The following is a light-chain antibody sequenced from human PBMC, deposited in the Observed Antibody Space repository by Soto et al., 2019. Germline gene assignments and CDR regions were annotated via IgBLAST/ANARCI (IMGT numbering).Light chain of an antibody. CDR1: SSDVVGYNL. Sequence: QSALTQPASVSGSPGQSITISCTGTSSDVVGYNLVSWYQQHPGKAPKLIIYEVRNRPSGLSNRLSGSKSGNTASLTISGLQADDEADYYCCSYTSSSIRVFGGGTKVTVL. J-gene: IGLJ3*02. CDR3: CSYTSSSIRV. V-gene: IGLV2-14*01. CDR2: EVR.